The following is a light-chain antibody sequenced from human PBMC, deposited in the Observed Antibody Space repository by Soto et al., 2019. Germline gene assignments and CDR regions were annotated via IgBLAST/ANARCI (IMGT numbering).Light chain of an antibody. CDR1: QGISSY. CDR3: QQYYNYPRT. Sequence: AIRMTQSPSSLSASTGDRVTITCRASQGISSYLAWYQQKPGIAPKLLIFAASTLQSGVPSRFSGSGSGTDFTLTFSCLQSEDFATYYCQQYYNYPRTFGQGTKVE. V-gene: IGKV1-8*01. J-gene: IGKJ1*01. CDR2: AAS.